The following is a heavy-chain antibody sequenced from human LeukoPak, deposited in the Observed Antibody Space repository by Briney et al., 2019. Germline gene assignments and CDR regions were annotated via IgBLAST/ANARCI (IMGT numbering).Heavy chain of an antibody. CDR3: AAGYSYGPRLDY. CDR2: IYYSGST. V-gene: IGHV4-59*08. J-gene: IGHJ4*02. D-gene: IGHD5-18*01. CDR1: GGSISSYY. Sequence: SETLSLTCTVSGGSISSYYWSRIRQPPGKGLEWIGYIYYSGSTNYNPSLKSRVTISVDTSKNQFSLKLSSVTAADTAVYYCAAGYSYGPRLDYWGQGTLVTVSS.